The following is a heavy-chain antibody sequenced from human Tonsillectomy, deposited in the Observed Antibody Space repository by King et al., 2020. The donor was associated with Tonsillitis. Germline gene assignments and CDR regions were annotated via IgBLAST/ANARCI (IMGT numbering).Heavy chain of an antibody. CDR3: ARDPRHYYGSGSPNWFDP. Sequence: VQLVESGGGLVQPGGSLRLSCAASGFTFSSYSMNWVRQAPGKGLEWVSYISSSSSTIYYADSVKGRFTISRDNAKNSLYLQMNSLRAEDTAVYYCARDPRHYYGSGSPNWFDPWGQGTLVTVSS. D-gene: IGHD3-10*01. J-gene: IGHJ5*02. V-gene: IGHV3-48*01. CDR1: GFTFSSYS. CDR2: ISSSSSTI.